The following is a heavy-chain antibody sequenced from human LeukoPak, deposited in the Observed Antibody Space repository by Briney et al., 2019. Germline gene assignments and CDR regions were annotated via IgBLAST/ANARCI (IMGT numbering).Heavy chain of an antibody. CDR3: ARAGYGSGIYMDV. CDR2: INSDGSII. J-gene: IGHJ6*03. D-gene: IGHD3-10*01. Sequence: GGSLRLSCAASGFSFSSYWMHWVRQVPGKGLVWVARINSDGSIIGYADSVKGRYTISRDNAKNSMFLQMNSLRAEDTAIYYCARAGYGSGIYMDVWGKGTTVTISS. CDR1: GFSFSSYW. V-gene: IGHV3-74*01.